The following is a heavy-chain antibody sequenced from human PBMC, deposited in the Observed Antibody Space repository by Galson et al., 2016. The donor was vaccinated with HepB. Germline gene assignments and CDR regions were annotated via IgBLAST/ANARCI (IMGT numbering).Heavy chain of an antibody. CDR2: IHYSGSS. Sequence: WNWIRQPPGKGLEWIGYIHYSGSSKCNPPLKSRVTMSVDTSKNQFSLMLSSVTAADTAVYYCARWGTYSEKHAFDIRGQGTMVTVSS. J-gene: IGHJ3*02. V-gene: IGHV4-59*01. CDR3: ARWGTYSEKHAFDI. D-gene: IGHD3-16*01.